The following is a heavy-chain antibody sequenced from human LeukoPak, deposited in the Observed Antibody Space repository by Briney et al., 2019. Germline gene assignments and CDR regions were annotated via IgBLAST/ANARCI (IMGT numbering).Heavy chain of an antibody. Sequence: GASVKVSCKASGFTFTSSAVQWVRQARGQRLEWIGWIVVGSGNTNYAQKFQERVTITRDMSTSTAYMELSSLRSEDTAVYYCAAAIIAARPYYYYYMDVWGKGTTVTVSS. V-gene: IGHV1-58*01. D-gene: IGHD6-6*01. CDR1: GFTFTSSA. CDR3: AAAIIAARPYYYYYMDV. CDR2: IVVGSGNT. J-gene: IGHJ6*03.